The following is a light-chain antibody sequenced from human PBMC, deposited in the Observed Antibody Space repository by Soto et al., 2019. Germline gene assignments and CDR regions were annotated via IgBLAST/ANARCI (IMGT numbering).Light chain of an antibody. CDR2: GKS. J-gene: IGLJ2*01. CDR1: SSNIGAGYD. CDR3: QYYDSSLSGSV. Sequence: QSVLTQPPSVSGAPGQRVTISCTGSSSNIGAGYDVHWYQQLPGTAPKLLIPGKSNRKRPSGVPDRFSGSKSGTSASLAITGLQAEDEAEYYCQYYDSSLSGSVFGGGTQLTVL. V-gene: IGLV1-40*01.